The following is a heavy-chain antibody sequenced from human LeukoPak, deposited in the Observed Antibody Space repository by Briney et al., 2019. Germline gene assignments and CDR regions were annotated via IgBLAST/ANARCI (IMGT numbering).Heavy chain of an antibody. Sequence: SETLSLTCTVSGGSISSYYWSWIRQPPGKGLEWIGYIYYSGSTNYNSSLKSRVTISVDTSKNQFSLKLSSVTAADTAVYYCARLLGTQNGHDAFDIWGQGTMVTVSS. CDR1: GGSISSYY. D-gene: IGHD2-8*01. V-gene: IGHV4-59*08. CDR2: IYYSGST. J-gene: IGHJ3*02. CDR3: ARLLGTQNGHDAFDI.